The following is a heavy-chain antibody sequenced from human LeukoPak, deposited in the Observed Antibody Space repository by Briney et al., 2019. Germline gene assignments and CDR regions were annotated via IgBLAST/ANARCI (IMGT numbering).Heavy chain of an antibody. J-gene: IGHJ4*02. D-gene: IGHD2-21*02. Sequence: PGGSLRLSCAASGFTFSSHWMHWVRQAPGKGLVWVSRIDTDGTGTTYADSVKGRFTISRDNSKNTLYLQMNSLRAEDTAVYYCATTVEHIVVVTAIQYYFDYWGQGTLVTVSS. V-gene: IGHV3-74*01. CDR1: GFTFSSHW. CDR2: IDTDGTGT. CDR3: ATTVEHIVVVTAIQYYFDY.